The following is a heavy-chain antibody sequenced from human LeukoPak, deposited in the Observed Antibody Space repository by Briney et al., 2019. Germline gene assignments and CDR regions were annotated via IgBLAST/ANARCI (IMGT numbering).Heavy chain of an antibody. CDR2: IYYSGST. CDR3: ARYVWGSYPTFEDY. J-gene: IGHJ4*02. Sequence: TSETLSLTCTVSGGSISSYYWSWIRQPPGKGLEWIGYIYYSGSTNYNPSLKSRVTISVDTSKKQLSLKLSSVTAADTAVYFCARYVWGSYPTFEDYWGQRTLVTVSS. V-gene: IGHV4-59*01. CDR1: GGSISSYY. D-gene: IGHD3-16*02.